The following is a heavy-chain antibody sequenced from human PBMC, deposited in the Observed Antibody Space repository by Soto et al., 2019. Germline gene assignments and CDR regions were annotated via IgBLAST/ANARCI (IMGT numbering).Heavy chain of an antibody. D-gene: IGHD2-21*01. CDR3: AKDRCAPSTCVFDY. V-gene: IGHV3-23*01. Sequence: EVQLLESGGGLVQPGGSLRLSCAASGFTLSSYAMGWVRQAPGKGLEWVSAISASGAGTYYAASVKGRFTISRDNSKNTLYLQMRALGAEDTAVYFCAKDRCAPSTCVFDYWGQGTLVTVSS. J-gene: IGHJ4*02. CDR2: ISASGAGT. CDR1: GFTLSSYA.